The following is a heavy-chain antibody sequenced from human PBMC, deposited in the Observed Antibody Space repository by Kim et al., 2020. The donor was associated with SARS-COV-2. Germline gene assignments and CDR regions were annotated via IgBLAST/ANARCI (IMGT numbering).Heavy chain of an antibody. CDR3: ATDYAVRGASAPDY. CDR1: GYTLIELS. J-gene: IGHJ4*02. CDR2: FDPEDVET. D-gene: IGHD3-10*01. Sequence: ASVKVSCKVSGYTLIELSMHWVRQAPGKGLEWMGGFDPEDVETIYAQKFQGRVTMTEDTSTDTAYMELSSLRSEDTAVYYCATDYAVRGASAPDYWGQGTLVTVSS. V-gene: IGHV1-24*01.